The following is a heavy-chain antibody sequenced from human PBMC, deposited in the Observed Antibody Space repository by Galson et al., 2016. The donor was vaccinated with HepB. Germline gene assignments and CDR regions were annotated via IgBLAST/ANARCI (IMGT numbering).Heavy chain of an antibody. Sequence: SLRLSCAASGFTFSSYWMHWVRQAPGKGLVWVSRINSDGSSTSYADSVKGRFTISRDNAKSTLYLQMNSLRAEDTAVYYCARGSSSWSLYYYSGMDVWGQGTTVTVSS. V-gene: IGHV3-74*01. D-gene: IGHD6-13*01. CDR2: INSDGSST. CDR1: GFTFSSYW. J-gene: IGHJ6*02. CDR3: ARGSSSWSLYYYSGMDV.